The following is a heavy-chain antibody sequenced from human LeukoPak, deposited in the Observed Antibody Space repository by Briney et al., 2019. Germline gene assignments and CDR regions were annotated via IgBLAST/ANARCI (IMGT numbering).Heavy chain of an antibody. V-gene: IGHV1-69*05. Sequence: SVKVSCKASGGTFSSYAISWARQAPGQGLEWMGGIIPIFGTANYAQKFQGRVTITTDESTSTAYMELSSLRSEDTAVYYCARSKGPYDSSGYYPWGLDYWGQGTLVTVSS. D-gene: IGHD3-22*01. J-gene: IGHJ4*02. CDR1: GGTFSSYA. CDR2: IIPIFGTA. CDR3: ARSKGPYDSSGYYPWGLDY.